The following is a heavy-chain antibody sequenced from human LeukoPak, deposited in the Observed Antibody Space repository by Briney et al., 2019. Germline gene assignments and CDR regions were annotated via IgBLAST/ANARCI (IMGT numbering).Heavy chain of an antibody. V-gene: IGHV4-4*07. CDR2: IYTSGST. CDR1: GGSISSYY. D-gene: IGHD1-26*01. Sequence: SETLSLTCTVSGGSISSYYWSWIRQPPGKGLEWIGRIYTSGSTNYNPSLKSRVTMSVDTSKNQFSLKVSSVTAADTAVYYCAVVGTTPAYFDYWGQGALVTVSS. J-gene: IGHJ4*02. CDR3: AVVGTTPAYFDY.